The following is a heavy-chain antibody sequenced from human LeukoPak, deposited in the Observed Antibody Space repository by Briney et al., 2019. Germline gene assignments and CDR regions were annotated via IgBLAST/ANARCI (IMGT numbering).Heavy chain of an antibody. V-gene: IGHV3-33*06. J-gene: IGHJ4*01. CDR2: IWYDGSNK. CDR3: AKGIYSSGWSYFDY. D-gene: IGHD6-19*01. CDR1: GFTFSSYG. Sequence: GGSLRLSCAASGFTFSSYGMHWVRQAPGKRLEWVAVIWYDGSNKYYADSVKGRFTISRDNSKNTLYLQMNSLRAEDTAVYYCAKGIYSSGWSYFDYWGHGTLVTVSS.